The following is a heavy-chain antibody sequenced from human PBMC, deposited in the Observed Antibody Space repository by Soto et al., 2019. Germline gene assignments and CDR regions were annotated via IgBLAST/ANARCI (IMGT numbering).Heavy chain of an antibody. V-gene: IGHV4-61*05. J-gene: IGHJ4*02. CDR3: ARRIVSTETFDY. CDR1: GGSIGSTTYY. D-gene: IGHD5-12*01. CDR2: FYYPVTA. Sequence: SETLSLTCTVSGGSIGSTTYYWGWMRQPPGKGLEWIAFFYYPVTASYNPSLKCRVTISVDTSKNQFSLKLTSVTAAFTAIYYCARRIVSTETFDYWGQGTLVTISS.